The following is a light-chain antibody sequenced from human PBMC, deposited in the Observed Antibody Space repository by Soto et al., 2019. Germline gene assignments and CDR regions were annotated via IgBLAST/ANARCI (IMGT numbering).Light chain of an antibody. CDR2: GAF. CDR3: QPYKNWPPLT. CDR1: QSVSYN. V-gene: IGKV3-15*01. Sequence: EIVMTQSPATLSVSPGETATLSCRASQSVSYNLAWYQQKPGQGPSLLIYGAFTRATGIPARFSGSGSGTEFTLTFSSLQSEDFAVYYCQPYKNWPPLTFGGGTKVEIK. J-gene: IGKJ4*01.